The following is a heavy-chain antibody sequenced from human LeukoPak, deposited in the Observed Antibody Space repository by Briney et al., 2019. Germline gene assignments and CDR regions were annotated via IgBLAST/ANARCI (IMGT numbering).Heavy chain of an antibody. Sequence: PGGSLRLSCAASGFTFSTYAMHWVRQAPGRGLEGVAFIQFDGSSKYYADSVKGRFTISRDNSKNTLYLQMNSLRAEDTAVYYCAKGDTSWGQGTLVTVSS. CDR3: AKGDTS. V-gene: IGHV3-30*02. J-gene: IGHJ4*02. D-gene: IGHD2/OR15-2a*01. CDR1: GFTFSTYA. CDR2: IQFDGSSK.